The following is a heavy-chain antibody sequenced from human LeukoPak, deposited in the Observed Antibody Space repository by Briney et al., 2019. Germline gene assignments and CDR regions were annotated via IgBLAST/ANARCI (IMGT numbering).Heavy chain of an antibody. CDR2: ISNNSSYI. J-gene: IGHJ4*02. CDR1: GFTFSSYS. Sequence: GGSLRLSCAASGFTFSSYSMNWVRLAPGKGLEWVSYISNNSSYIYYADSVKGRFTISRDNAKNSLYLQMGSLRAEDMAVYYCARVAVPGTYDYWGQGTLVTVSS. D-gene: IGHD6-19*01. CDR3: ARVAVPGTYDY. V-gene: IGHV3-21*01.